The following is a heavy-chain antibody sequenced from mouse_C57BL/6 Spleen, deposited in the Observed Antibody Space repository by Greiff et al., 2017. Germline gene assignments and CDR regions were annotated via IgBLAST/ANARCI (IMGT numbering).Heavy chain of an antibody. CDR2: INPGSGGT. D-gene: IGHD2-5*01. V-gene: IGHV1-54*01. CDR1: GYAFTNYL. Sequence: VQLQESGAELVRPGTSVKVSCKASGYAFTNYLIEWVKQRPGQGLEWIGVINPGSGGTNYNEKFKGKATLTADKSSSTAYMQLSSLTSEDSAVYFCARWDSNYHAMDYWGQGTSVTVSS. J-gene: IGHJ4*01. CDR3: ARWDSNYHAMDY.